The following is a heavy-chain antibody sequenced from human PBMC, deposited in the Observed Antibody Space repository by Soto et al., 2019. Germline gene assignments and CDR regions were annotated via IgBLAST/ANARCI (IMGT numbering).Heavy chain of an antibody. Sequence: ASVKVSCKASGYTFTVYYMHWVRQAPGQGLEWMGWINPKSGGTMYPQKFQGRVAMTWDTSISTAYMALTRLRSDDTAVYYCARDLAKGGGSAGFDYWGQGTLVTVSS. CDR1: GYTFTVYY. V-gene: IGHV1-2*02. J-gene: IGHJ4*02. CDR2: INPKSGGT. CDR3: ARDLAKGGGSAGFDY. D-gene: IGHD1-26*01.